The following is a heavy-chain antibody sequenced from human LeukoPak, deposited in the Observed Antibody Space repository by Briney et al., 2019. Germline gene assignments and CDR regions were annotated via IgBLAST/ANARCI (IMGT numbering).Heavy chain of an antibody. J-gene: IGHJ3*02. D-gene: IGHD3-3*01. V-gene: IGHV3-30-3*01. Sequence: GGSLRLSCAASGFTFSSYAMHWVRQAPGKGLEWVAVISYDGSNKYYADSVKGRFTISRDNSKNTLYLQMNSLRAEDTAVYYCARDRDDFWSGYYGPPDAFDIWGQGTMVTVSS. CDR3: ARDRDDFWSGYYGPPDAFDI. CDR1: GFTFSSYA. CDR2: ISYDGSNK.